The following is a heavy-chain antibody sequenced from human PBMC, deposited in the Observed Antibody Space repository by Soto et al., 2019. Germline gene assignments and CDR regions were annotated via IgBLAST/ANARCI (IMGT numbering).Heavy chain of an antibody. CDR2: INHSGST. CDR3: ARCMVRGVYIDY. CDR1: GGSFSGYY. D-gene: IGHD3-10*01. J-gene: IGHJ4*02. V-gene: IGHV4-34*10. Sequence: SETLSLTCAVYGGSFSGYYWSWIRQPPGKGLEWIGEINHSGSTNYNPSFQGQVTISADKSISTAYLQWSSLKASDTAMYYCARCMVRGVYIDYWGQGTLVTVSS.